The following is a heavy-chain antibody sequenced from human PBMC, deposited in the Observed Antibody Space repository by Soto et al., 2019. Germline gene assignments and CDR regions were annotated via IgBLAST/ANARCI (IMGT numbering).Heavy chain of an antibody. V-gene: IGHV1-2*04. D-gene: IGHD5-12*01. Sequence: GASVKVSCKASGYTFTGYYMHWVRQAPGQGLEWMGWINPNSGGTNYAQKFQGWVTMTRDTSISTAYMELSRLRSDDTAVYYCAAPGVATKPQDAFDIWGQGTMVTVSS. CDR3: AAPGVATKPQDAFDI. CDR1: GYTFTGYY. J-gene: IGHJ3*02. CDR2: INPNSGGT.